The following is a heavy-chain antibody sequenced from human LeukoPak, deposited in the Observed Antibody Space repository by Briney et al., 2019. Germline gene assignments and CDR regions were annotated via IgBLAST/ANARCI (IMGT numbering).Heavy chain of an antibody. CDR2: IKLDGTER. D-gene: IGHD3-9*01. J-gene: IGHJ3*01. CDR3: ARDRSDIVTGYNDAFDV. Sequence: GGSLRLSCAASGFGFSSYWMSWVRQAAGKGLEWVATIKLDGTERYYVESVRGRLTVSRDNAKNSLYLQMNSLRAEDTAVYYCARDRSDIVTGYNDAFDVWGQGTMVTVSP. CDR1: GFGFSSYW. V-gene: IGHV3-7*01.